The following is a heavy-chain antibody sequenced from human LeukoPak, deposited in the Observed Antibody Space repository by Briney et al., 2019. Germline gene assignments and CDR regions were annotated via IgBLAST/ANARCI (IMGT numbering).Heavy chain of an antibody. J-gene: IGHJ4*02. CDR1: GFTFSSYA. V-gene: IGHV3-30*04. Sequence: PGRSLRLSCAASGFTFSSYAMHWVRQAPGKGLEWVAVISYDGSNKYYADSVKGRFTISRDNSKNTLYLQMNSLRAEDTAVYYCARDRHPWDFDYWGQGTLVTVSS. D-gene: IGHD7-27*01. CDR3: ARDRHPWDFDY. CDR2: ISYDGSNK.